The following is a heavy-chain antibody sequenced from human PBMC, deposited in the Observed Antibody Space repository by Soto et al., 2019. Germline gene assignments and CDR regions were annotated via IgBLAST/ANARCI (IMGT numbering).Heavy chain of an antibody. J-gene: IGHJ6*03. CDR3: ARAEAHDSGYDYYYYYYMDV. CDR1: GYTFTSYG. Sequence: ASVKVSCKASGYTFTSYGISWVRQAPGRGLEWMGWISANNGNTNYAQKLQGRVTITTDKSTSTAYMELSSLRSEDTAVYYCARAEAHDSGYDYYYYYYMDVWGKGTTVTVSS. V-gene: IGHV1-18*01. D-gene: IGHD5-12*01. CDR2: ISANNGNT.